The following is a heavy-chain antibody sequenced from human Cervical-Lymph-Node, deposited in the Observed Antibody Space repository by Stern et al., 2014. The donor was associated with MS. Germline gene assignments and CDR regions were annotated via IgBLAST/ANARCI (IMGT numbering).Heavy chain of an antibody. V-gene: IGHV7-4-1*02. CDR2: LNNQTGNP. J-gene: IGHJ4*02. CDR3: ARAYSSGYYYFDS. D-gene: IGHD6-19*01. Sequence: QVQLVQSGSEFKKPGASVQVSCKASGYTFTSYAIHWVRQAPGQGLECMGWLNNQTGNPTYAQGFTGRFVFSLDTSVNTAYLQISSLKPEDTAIYYCARAYSSGYYYFDSWGQGTLVTVSS. CDR1: GYTFTSYA.